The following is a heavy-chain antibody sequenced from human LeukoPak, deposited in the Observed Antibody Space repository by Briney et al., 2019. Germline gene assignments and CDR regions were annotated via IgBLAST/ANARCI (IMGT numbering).Heavy chain of an antibody. CDR3: ARIKHNAFFGSGTYYIIDY. V-gene: IGHV2-70*13. D-gene: IGHD3-10*01. CDR1: GFSLTSSGMS. CDR2: IDWDDDE. Sequence: ESGPTLVKPTQTLTLTCTFSGFSLTSSGMSVIWIRQPPGKALEWLGHIDWDDDENYNTSLKTRLTISKDTSKNQVVLTMTNMDPVDTATYYCARIKHNAFFGSGTYYIIDYWGQGTLVTVPS. J-gene: IGHJ4*02.